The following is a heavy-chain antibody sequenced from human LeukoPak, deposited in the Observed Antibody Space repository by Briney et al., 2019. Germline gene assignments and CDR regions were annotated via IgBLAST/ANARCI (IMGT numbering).Heavy chain of an antibody. Sequence: GASVKVSCKASGYTFTSYGISWVRQAPGQGLEWMGRIIPIFGTANYAQKFQGRVTITTDESTSTAYMELSSLRSEDTAVYYCARGSIAARVSFDYWGQGTLVTVSS. CDR3: ARGSIAARVSFDY. D-gene: IGHD6-6*01. CDR1: GYTFTSYG. J-gene: IGHJ4*02. V-gene: IGHV1-69*05. CDR2: IIPIFGTA.